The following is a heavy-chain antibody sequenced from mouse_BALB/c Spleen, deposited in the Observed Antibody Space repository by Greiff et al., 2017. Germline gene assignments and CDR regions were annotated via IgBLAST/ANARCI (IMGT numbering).Heavy chain of an antibody. D-gene: IGHD2-2*01. CDR3: AGEGLWLRKDFDY. Sequence: VQLQQSGAELVRPGALVKLSCKASGFNIKDYYMHWVKQRPEQGLEWIGWIDPENGNTIYDPKFQGKASITADTSSNTAYLQLSSLTSEDTAVYYCAGEGLWLRKDFDYWGQGTTLTVSS. CDR2: IDPENGNT. J-gene: IGHJ2*01. CDR1: GFNIKDYY. V-gene: IGHV14-1*02.